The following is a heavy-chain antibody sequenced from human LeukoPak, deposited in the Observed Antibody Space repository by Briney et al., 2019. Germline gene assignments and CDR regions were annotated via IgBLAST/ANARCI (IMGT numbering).Heavy chain of an antibody. V-gene: IGHV4-34*01. Sequence: PSETLSLTCAVYGGSFSGNYWSWIRQPPGKGLEWIGEINHSGSTNYNPSLKSRVTISVDTSKNQFSLKLSSVTAADTAVYYCARGRGVDYWGQGTLVTVSS. CDR1: GGSFSGNY. J-gene: IGHJ4*02. D-gene: IGHD3-3*01. CDR2: INHSGST. CDR3: ARGRGVDY.